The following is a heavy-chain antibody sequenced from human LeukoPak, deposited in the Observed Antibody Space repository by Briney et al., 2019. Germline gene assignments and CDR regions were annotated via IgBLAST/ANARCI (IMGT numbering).Heavy chain of an antibody. Sequence: APVKVSCKVSGYTFTENYIHWVRQTPGRGLEWMGLINPHTGAANYTQNFQGRVTLTRDTSSSTAYMHLSSLRSDDTAVYYCARGKSGYSPWGQGTPVTVSS. D-gene: IGHD3-22*01. V-gene: IGHV1-2*02. CDR2: INPHTGAA. CDR1: GYTFTENY. CDR3: ARGKSGYSP. J-gene: IGHJ4*02.